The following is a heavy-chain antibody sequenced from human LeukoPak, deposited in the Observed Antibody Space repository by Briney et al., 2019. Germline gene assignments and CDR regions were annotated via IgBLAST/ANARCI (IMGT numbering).Heavy chain of an antibody. CDR3: AREVVVAATYDY. V-gene: IGHV4-4*07. CDR2: IYTSGNT. J-gene: IGHJ4*02. D-gene: IGHD2-15*01. CDR1: GGSISSFY. Sequence: SETLSLTCTVSGGSISSFYWSWIRQPAGKGLEWIGRIYTSGNTNYNPSLKSRVTKSVDTSKNQFSLKLSSVTAADTAVYYCAREVVVAATYDYWGQGTLVTVSS.